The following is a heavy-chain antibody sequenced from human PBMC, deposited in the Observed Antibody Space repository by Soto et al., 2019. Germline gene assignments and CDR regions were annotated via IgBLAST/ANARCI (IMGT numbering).Heavy chain of an antibody. CDR1: GFTFSSFA. J-gene: IGHJ4*02. Sequence: EVHLLESGGGLVQPGGSLRLSCASSGFTFSSFAMTWVRQAPGKGLEWVSAISSSGNTYYADSVMGRFTISRDNSKNTLFLEMNSLRADDTAVYYCTKNTVATGGFVDNWGQGTLVTVSS. V-gene: IGHV3-23*01. D-gene: IGHD4-17*01. CDR2: ISSSGNT. CDR3: TKNTVATGGFVDN.